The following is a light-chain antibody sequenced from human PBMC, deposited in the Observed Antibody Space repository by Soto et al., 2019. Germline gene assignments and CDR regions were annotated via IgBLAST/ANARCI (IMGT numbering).Light chain of an antibody. V-gene: IGKV3-20*01. CDR3: QQYGSSPFT. J-gene: IGKJ5*01. Sequence: EIVLTQSPGTLSLSPGERATLSCRASQSVSSSYLAWYQQKPGQAPRLLIYGASSRATGIPDRFSGSGSGKAFNLTISRLEPEDFAVSYCQQYGSSPFTFGQGTRLEIK. CDR2: GAS. CDR1: QSVSSSY.